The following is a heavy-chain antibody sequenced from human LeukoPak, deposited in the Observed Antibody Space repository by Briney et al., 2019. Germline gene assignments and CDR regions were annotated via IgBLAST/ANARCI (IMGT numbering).Heavy chain of an antibody. CDR1: GFTFSNYA. D-gene: IGHD3/OR15-3a*01. CDR3: AKDPALSDFWTGTPHWFDP. J-gene: IGHJ5*02. Sequence: GGSLSLSCTASGFTFSNYAMSWVRQARGKGLEWVSSISGSGEKTYYEDSVKGRFTISRDNSKNTLYLQMNSLRGEDMALYYCAKDPALSDFWTGTPHWFDPWGQGTLVIVSS. V-gene: IGHV3-23*01. CDR2: ISGSGEKT.